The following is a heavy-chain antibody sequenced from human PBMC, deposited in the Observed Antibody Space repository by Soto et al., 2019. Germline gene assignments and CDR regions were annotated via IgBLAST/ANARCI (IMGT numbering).Heavy chain of an antibody. V-gene: IGHV1-18*01. Sequence: GASVKVSCKASGYTFTSYGISWVRQAPGQGLEWMGWISAYNGNTNYAQKLQGRVTMTTDTSTSTAYMELRSLRSDDTAVYYCARDGYYDFWSGYYGWFDPRGQGTLVTVSS. CDR2: ISAYNGNT. J-gene: IGHJ5*02. D-gene: IGHD3-3*01. CDR1: GYTFTSYG. CDR3: ARDGYYDFWSGYYGWFDP.